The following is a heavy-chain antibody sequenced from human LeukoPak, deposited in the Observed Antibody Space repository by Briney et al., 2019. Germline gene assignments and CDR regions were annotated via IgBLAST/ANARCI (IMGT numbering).Heavy chain of an antibody. V-gene: IGHV3-23*01. D-gene: IGHD4-11*01. CDR1: GFTFSSYA. CDR3: AKGNRYYSNYIN. Sequence: GGSLRLSCAASGFTFSSYAMSWVRQAPGKGLEWVSAISGSGGSTYYADSVKGRFTISRDNSENTLYLQMNSLRAEDTAVYYCAKGNRYYSNYINWGQGTLVTVSS. CDR2: ISGSGGST. J-gene: IGHJ4*02.